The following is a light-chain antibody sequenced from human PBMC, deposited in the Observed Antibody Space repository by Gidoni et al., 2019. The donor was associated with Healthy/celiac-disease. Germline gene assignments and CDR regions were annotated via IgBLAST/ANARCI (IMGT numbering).Light chain of an antibody. CDR2: QES. CDR1: KLGDKY. J-gene: IGLJ3*02. V-gene: IGLV3-1*01. Sequence: SYELTQPPSVSVSPGQTASITCSGDKLGDKYACWYQQKPGQSPVLVIYQESKRPSGHPARFSGSNSGNTATLTISGTQTMDEADYYCQAWDSSNWVFGGGTKLTVL. CDR3: QAWDSSNWV.